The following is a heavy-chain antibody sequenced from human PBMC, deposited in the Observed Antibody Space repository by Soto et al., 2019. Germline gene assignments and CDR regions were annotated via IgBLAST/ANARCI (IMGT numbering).Heavy chain of an antibody. D-gene: IGHD2-15*01. Sequence: SVEVSCKASGGTFSSYAISWVRQAPGQGLEWMGGIIPIFGTANYAQKFQGRVTITADKSTSTAYMELSSLRSEDTAVYYCARVQSAVVVAATPHLLAFMDVWGQGPPMTVSS. CDR1: GGTFSSYA. V-gene: IGHV1-69*06. CDR2: IIPIFGTA. J-gene: IGHJ6*02. CDR3: ARVQSAVVVAATPHLLAFMDV.